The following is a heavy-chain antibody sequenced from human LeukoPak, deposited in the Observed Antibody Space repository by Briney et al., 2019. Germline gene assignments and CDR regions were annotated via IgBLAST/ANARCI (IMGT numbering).Heavy chain of an antibody. V-gene: IGHV4-39*07. D-gene: IGHD3-10*01. Sequence: PSETLSLTCTVSGGSISSSSYYWGWIRQPPGKGLEWIVSIYYSGSTYYNPSLKSRVTISLDTSKNQFSLKLSSVTAAHTAVYYCARITSAFCDQWGQGILVTVSS. CDR2: IYYSGST. CDR3: ARITSAFCDQ. J-gene: IGHJ4*02. CDR1: GGSISSSSYY.